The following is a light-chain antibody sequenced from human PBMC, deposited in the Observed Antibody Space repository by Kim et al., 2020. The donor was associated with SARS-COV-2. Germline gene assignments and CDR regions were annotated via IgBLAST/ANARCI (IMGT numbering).Light chain of an antibody. J-gene: IGKJ1*01. CDR2: AAS. V-gene: IGKV1-27*01. CDR3: QEYKSARWT. Sequence: ASVGDRVTITCRASQDIRNDLAWYQHKAGRAPKLLVYAASALQSVVPSRFSGSGSGTDFTLSISSLQPEDVATYFCQEYKSARWTFGQGTKVDIK. CDR1: QDIRND.